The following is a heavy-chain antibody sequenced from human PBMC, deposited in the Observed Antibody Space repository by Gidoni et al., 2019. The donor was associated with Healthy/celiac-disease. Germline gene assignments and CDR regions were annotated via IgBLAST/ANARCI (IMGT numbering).Heavy chain of an antibody. V-gene: IGHV1-69*01. Sequence: QVQLVQSGAEVKKPGSAVKVSCTASGATVSSHPHSWVRQAPGQGLEWMGGIIPFFGTANYAQKFQGRVTITADESTSTAYMELSSLRSEDTAVYYCARGGRDGLGSSGWPRFDYWGQGTLVTVSS. CDR1: GATVSSHP. D-gene: IGHD6-19*01. CDR3: ARGGRDGLGSSGWPRFDY. CDR2: IIPFFGTA. J-gene: IGHJ4*02.